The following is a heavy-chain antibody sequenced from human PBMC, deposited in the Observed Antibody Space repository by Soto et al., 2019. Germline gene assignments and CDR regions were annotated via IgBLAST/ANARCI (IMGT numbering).Heavy chain of an antibody. D-gene: IGHD2-21*02. CDR3: ARGLYCDGDCYGWYFDL. V-gene: IGHV3-23*01. CDR1: GFTFSSYA. CDR2: ISGSGGST. Sequence: GGSLRLSCAASGFTFSSYAMSWVRQAPGKGLEWVSAISGSGGSTYYADSVKGRCTITRDNSKNTLYLQMNSLRADDTAVYCCARGLYCDGDCYGWYFDLWGRGTLVTVSS. J-gene: IGHJ2*01.